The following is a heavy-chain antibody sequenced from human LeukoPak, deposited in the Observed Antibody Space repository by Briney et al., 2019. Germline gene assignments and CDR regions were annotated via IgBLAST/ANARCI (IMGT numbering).Heavy chain of an antibody. CDR3: ARRSDIVATTDAFDI. Sequence: ASVTVSCKASGYTFTYYGISWVRQAPGQGLEWMGWISGNDGHTNFAPKVQDRVTMTIDTSTSTAYMELRSLRSDDTAMYYCARRSDIVATTDAFDIWGQGTMVTVSS. J-gene: IGHJ3*02. D-gene: IGHD5-12*01. CDR2: ISGNDGHT. V-gene: IGHV1-18*01. CDR1: GYTFTYYG.